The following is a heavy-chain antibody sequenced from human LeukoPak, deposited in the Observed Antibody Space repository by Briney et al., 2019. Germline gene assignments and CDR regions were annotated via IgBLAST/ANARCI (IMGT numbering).Heavy chain of an antibody. D-gene: IGHD3-22*01. CDR1: GGSISSSTYY. J-gene: IGHJ4*02. CDR2: ISYSGRT. CDR3: ERQSDSSGYIHT. Sequence: SETLSLTCTVSGGSISSSTYYWGWIRQPPGKGLEWIGSISYSGRTYYTPSLKSRVTTSVDTSKNQFSLRLGSVTAADTAVYYCERQSDSSGYIHTWGQGTLVTVSS. V-gene: IGHV4-39*01.